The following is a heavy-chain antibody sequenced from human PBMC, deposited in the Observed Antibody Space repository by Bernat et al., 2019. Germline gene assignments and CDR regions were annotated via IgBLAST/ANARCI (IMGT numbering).Heavy chain of an antibody. CDR1: GFMFSSYA. Sequence: DVQLVGSGGGLVQPGGSLRLSCAASGFMFSSYAMSWVRQAPGKGLEWVSAISGSGGSTYYADSVKGRFTISRDNSKNTLYLQMNSLRAEDTAVYYCAKGQTPIVVVPAANDYWGQGTLVTVSS. CDR2: ISGSGGST. CDR3: AKGQTPIVVVPAANDY. V-gene: IGHV3-23*04. J-gene: IGHJ4*02. D-gene: IGHD2-2*01.